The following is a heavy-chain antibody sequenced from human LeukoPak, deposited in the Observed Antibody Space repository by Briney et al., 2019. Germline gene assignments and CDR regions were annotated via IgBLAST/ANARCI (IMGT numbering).Heavy chain of an antibody. V-gene: IGHV4-4*02. CDR2: IYHSGST. J-gene: IGHJ4*02. D-gene: IGHD6-19*01. CDR1: GGSISSSNW. CDR3: ARIGEAVAGEYFDY. Sequence: SGTLSLTCAVSGGSISSSNWWSWVRQPPGKGLEWIGEIYHSGSTNYNPSLKSRVTISVDKSKNQFSLKLSSVTAADTAVYYCARIGEAVAGEYFDYWGQGTLVTVSS.